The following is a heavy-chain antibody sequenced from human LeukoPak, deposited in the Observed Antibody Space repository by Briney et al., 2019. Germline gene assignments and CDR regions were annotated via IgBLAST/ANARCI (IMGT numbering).Heavy chain of an antibody. D-gene: IGHD3-16*01. CDR3: ARAPSFAGGP. CDR1: VGTFISYF. J-gene: IGHJ4*02. V-gene: IGHV1-69*04. CDR2: IIPILCIA. Sequence: SSVTVSCQASVGTFISYFIRWVRQAPAQEVEGMGRIIPILCIANYAQKFQGRVTITADKSKSTAYMELSSLRSEDTAVYYCARAPSFAGGPWGQGTLVTVSS.